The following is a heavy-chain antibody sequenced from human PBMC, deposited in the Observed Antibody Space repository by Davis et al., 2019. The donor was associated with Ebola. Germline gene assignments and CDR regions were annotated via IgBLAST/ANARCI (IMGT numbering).Heavy chain of an antibody. V-gene: IGHV3-7*04. D-gene: IGHD3-22*01. CDR3: ARGWPYYYDNSGYYSSLDY. CDR1: GFTFSSYW. Sequence: PGGSLRLSCAASGFTFSSYWMTWVRQAPGKGLEWVANIKHDGSERYYVDSVKGRFTISRDNARNSLYLEMNSLRAEDTAVYYCARGWPYYYDNSGYYSSLDYWGQGTLVTVSS. CDR2: IKHDGSER. J-gene: IGHJ4*02.